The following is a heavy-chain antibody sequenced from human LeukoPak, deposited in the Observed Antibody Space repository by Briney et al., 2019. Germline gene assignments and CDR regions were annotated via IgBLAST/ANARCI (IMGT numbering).Heavy chain of an antibody. Sequence: GESLKISCKGSGYSFTSYWIGWVRQMSGKGLEWVAIIYPGDYDTTYSPSFQGHVTISADKSTSTAYLQWSSLEASDTATYYCARLRDSSSDFYYDYWGQGTLVTVSS. CDR1: GYSFTSYW. V-gene: IGHV5-51*01. J-gene: IGHJ4*02. D-gene: IGHD3-22*01. CDR2: IYPGDYDT. CDR3: ARLRDSSSDFYYDY.